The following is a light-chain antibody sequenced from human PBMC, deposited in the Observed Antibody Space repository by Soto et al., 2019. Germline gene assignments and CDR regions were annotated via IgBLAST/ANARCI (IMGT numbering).Light chain of an antibody. Sequence: IQLTQSPSSLSASVGERVTITCRASQGISSYLAWYQQKPGKAPKLLIYAASTLQSGVPSSFSCSESGTDFTLTISRLQPEDFATYYCEQLNSYPTFGGVTKVEIK. CDR1: QGISSY. V-gene: IGKV1-9*01. J-gene: IGKJ4*01. CDR2: AAS. CDR3: EQLNSYPT.